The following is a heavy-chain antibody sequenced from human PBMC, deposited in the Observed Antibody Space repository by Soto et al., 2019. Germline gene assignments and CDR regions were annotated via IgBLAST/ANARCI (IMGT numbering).Heavy chain of an antibody. D-gene: IGHD6-19*01. Sequence: ASVKVSCKASGGTFSSYAISWVRQAPGQGLEWMGGIIPIFGTANYAQKFQGRVTITADESTSTAYMELSSLRSEDTAVYYCARDWWAQGIAVAGTFPGDAFDIWGQGTMVTVSS. CDR1: GGTFSSYA. V-gene: IGHV1-69*13. CDR2: IIPIFGTA. J-gene: IGHJ3*02. CDR3: ARDWWAQGIAVAGTFPGDAFDI.